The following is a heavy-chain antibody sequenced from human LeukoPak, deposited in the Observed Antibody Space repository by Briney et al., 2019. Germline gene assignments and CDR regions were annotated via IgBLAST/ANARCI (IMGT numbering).Heavy chain of an antibody. CDR3: ARADYGYFDY. CDR2: IYYSGST. Sequence: SETLSLTCTVSGGSISSYYWSWIRQPPGKGLEWIGYIYYSGSTNYNPSLKSRVTISVDTSKNQFSLKLSSVTAADTAVYYCARADYGYFDYWGQGTLVTVSP. D-gene: IGHD4-17*01. CDR1: GGSISSYY. V-gene: IGHV4-59*01. J-gene: IGHJ4*02.